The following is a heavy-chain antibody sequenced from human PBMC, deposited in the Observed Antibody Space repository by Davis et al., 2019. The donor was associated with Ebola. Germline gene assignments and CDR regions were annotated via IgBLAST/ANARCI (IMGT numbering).Heavy chain of an antibody. J-gene: IGHJ4*02. CDR2: INPSGGTT. D-gene: IGHD3-10*01. Sequence: AASVKVSCKASGYTFTSYYMHWVRQAPGQGLEWMGIINPSGGTTTYAQKFQGRVTMTRDTSTNTLYMELSSLTSGDTAVYYCARDLRGWGDFDYWGQGTLVIVSS. CDR1: GYTFTSYY. V-gene: IGHV1-46*01. CDR3: ARDLRGWGDFDY.